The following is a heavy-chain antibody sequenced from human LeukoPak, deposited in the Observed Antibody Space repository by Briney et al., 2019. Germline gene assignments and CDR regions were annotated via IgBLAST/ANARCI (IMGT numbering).Heavy chain of an antibody. Sequence: PSETLSLTCAVYGGSFSGYYWSWIRQPPGKGLEWIGEINHSGSTNYNPSLKSRVTISVDTSKNQFSLKLSSVTAADTAVYYCAKRASYQLLSRRGAFDIWGQGTMVTVSS. CDR3: AKRASYQLLSRRGAFDI. V-gene: IGHV4-34*01. CDR1: GGSFSGYY. D-gene: IGHD2-2*01. J-gene: IGHJ3*02. CDR2: INHSGST.